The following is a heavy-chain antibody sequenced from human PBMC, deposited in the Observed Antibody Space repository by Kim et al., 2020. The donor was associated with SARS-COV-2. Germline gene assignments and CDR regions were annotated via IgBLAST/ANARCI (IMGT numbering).Heavy chain of an antibody. Sequence: SETLSLTCTVSGGSISSYYWNWIRQPPGKGLEWIGYIYYSGSTNYNPSLKSRVTISVDTSKNQFSLKLSSVTAADTAVYYCARTLLVGAHWYFDLWGRGTLVTVSS. J-gene: IGHJ2*01. CDR3: ARTLLVGAHWYFDL. D-gene: IGHD1-26*01. CDR2: IYYSGST. V-gene: IGHV4-59*01. CDR1: GGSISSYY.